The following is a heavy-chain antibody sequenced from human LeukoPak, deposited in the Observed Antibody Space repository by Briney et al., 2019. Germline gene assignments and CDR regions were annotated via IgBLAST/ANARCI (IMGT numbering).Heavy chain of an antibody. J-gene: IGHJ4*02. Sequence: GGPLRLSCGPSGFPVSSNYMSWVRRAPGRGVEWVPNIKQDGSEKYCVDSVKGRFTISRDNAKNSVYLQMNSLRAEDTAMYYCASSSCGGDCSYYFDYWGQGTLVTVSS. V-gene: IGHV3-7*01. CDR3: ASSSCGGDCSYYFDY. D-gene: IGHD2-21*01. CDR1: GFPVSSNY. CDR2: IKQDGSEK.